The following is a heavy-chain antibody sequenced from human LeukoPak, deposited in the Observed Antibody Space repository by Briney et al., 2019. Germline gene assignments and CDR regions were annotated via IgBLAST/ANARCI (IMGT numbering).Heavy chain of an antibody. V-gene: IGHV3-53*01. D-gene: IGHD3-9*01. CDR1: GFTFSSYA. Sequence: GGSLRLSCAASGFTFSSYAMSWVRQAPGKGLEWVSVIYSGGSTYYADSVKGRFTISRDNSKNTLYLQMNSLRAEDTAVYYCASHFDWSDYWGQGTLVTVSS. J-gene: IGHJ4*02. CDR3: ASHFDWSDY. CDR2: IYSGGST.